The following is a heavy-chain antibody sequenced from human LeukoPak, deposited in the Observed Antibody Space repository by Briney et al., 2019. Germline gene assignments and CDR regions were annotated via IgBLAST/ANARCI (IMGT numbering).Heavy chain of an antibody. D-gene: IGHD3-16*02. Sequence: SETLSLTCTVSGGSIGTYYRSWVRQSPGTGLEWIGYIYVTGTRYNPYLQSRVTISVDRSRNQFFLKMTSVTAADTAVYYCARHIGGGIEDMDVWGRGTKVTVSS. CDR3: ARHIGGGIEDMDV. J-gene: IGHJ6*03. CDR1: GGSIGTYY. V-gene: IGHV4-59*08. CDR2: IYVTGT.